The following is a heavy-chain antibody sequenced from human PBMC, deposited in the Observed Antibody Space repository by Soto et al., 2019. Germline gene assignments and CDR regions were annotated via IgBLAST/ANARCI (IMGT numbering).Heavy chain of an antibody. CDR2: ISYDGSNK. Sequence: GGSLRLSCAASGFTFSSYGMHWVRQDPGKGLEWVAVISYDGSNKYYADSVKGRFTISRDNSKNTLYLQMNSLRAEDTAVYYCATGRVDYEGTYYGMDVWGQGTTVTVSS. V-gene: IGHV3-30*03. D-gene: IGHD4-17*01. CDR3: ATGRVDYEGTYYGMDV. CDR1: GFTFSSYG. J-gene: IGHJ6*02.